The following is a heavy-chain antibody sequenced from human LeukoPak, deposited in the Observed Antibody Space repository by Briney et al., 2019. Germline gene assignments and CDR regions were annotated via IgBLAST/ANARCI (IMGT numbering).Heavy chain of an antibody. Sequence: KPSETLSLTCTVSGGSISSYYWSWIRQPPGKGLEWIGYTYYSGSTNYNPSLKSRVTISVDTSKNQFSLKLTSVTAADTAVYFCASGESRNYYYFDYWGHGILVTVSS. CDR1: GGSISSYY. J-gene: IGHJ4*01. CDR2: TYYSGST. D-gene: IGHD3-10*01. V-gene: IGHV4-59*01. CDR3: ASGESRNYYYFDY.